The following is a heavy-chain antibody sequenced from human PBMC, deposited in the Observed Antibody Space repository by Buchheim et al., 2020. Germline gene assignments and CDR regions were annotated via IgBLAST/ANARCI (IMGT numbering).Heavy chain of an antibody. CDR3: ARILSYCSGGICCDY. CDR1: GFTFSNYW. D-gene: IGHD2-8*02. Sequence: EVQLVESGGGLVQPGGSLRLSCAASGFTFSNYWMHWVRQAPGKGLMWVSRINADGSSTSYADSVKGRFTISRDNAKNTRYLQMNSLRAEDTAVYYCARILSYCSGGICCDYYGLGTL. J-gene: IGHJ4*02. CDR2: INADGSST. V-gene: IGHV3-74*01.